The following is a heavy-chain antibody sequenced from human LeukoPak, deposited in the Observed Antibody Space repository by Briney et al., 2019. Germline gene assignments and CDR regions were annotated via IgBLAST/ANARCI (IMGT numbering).Heavy chain of an antibody. J-gene: IGHJ4*02. CDR1: GGSISFYY. CDR2: VYSSGST. V-gene: IGHV4-4*07. D-gene: IGHD3-22*01. CDR3: AREYDSSGYAFDY. Sequence: SETLSLTCTVSGGSISFYYWSWIRQPAGKGLEWIGRVYSSGSTNYNPSLKSRVTMSVDTSKNQFSLKLTSVTAADTAVYYCAREYDSSGYAFDYWGQGTLVTVSS.